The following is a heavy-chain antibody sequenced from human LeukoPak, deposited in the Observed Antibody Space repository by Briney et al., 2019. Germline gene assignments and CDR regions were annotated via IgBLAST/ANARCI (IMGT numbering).Heavy chain of an antibody. CDR2: INHSGST. D-gene: IGHD3-10*01. CDR3: ARGRWFGESISVHSDY. CDR1: GGSCSGYY. Sequence: SETLSLTCAVYGGSCSGYYWSWMRQPPGKGLEWIGEINHSGSTNYNPSLKSRVTISVDTSKNQFSLKLSSVTAADTAVYYCARGRWFGESISVHSDYWGQGTLVTVSS. J-gene: IGHJ4*02. V-gene: IGHV4-34*01.